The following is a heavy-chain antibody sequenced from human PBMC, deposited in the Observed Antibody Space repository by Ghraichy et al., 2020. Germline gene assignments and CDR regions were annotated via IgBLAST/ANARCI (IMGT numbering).Heavy chain of an antibody. J-gene: IGHJ4*02. D-gene: IGHD1-26*01. V-gene: IGHV3-7*03. CDR3: ARDGESGNFPYYFDY. Sequence: GGSLRLSCAASGFTFSNYWMSWVRQAPGKRLEWVANIKQDGSEKRYVDSVKGRFSISKDNAKNSLYLQMNSLRAEDTAVYYCARDGESGNFPYYFDYWGQGTLVTVSS. CDR2: IKQDGSEK. CDR1: GFTFSNYW.